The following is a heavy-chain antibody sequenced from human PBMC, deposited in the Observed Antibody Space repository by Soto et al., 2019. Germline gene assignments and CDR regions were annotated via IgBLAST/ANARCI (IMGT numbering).Heavy chain of an antibody. CDR1: GGSISSYY. V-gene: IGHV4-59*01. J-gene: IGHJ5*02. CDR3: ARGYDFWSGYPPDTWFDP. CDR2: IYYSGST. Sequence: SETLSLTCTVSGGSISSYYWSWIRQPPGKGLEWIGYIYYSGSTNYNPSLKSRVTISVDTSKNQFSLKLSSVTAADTAVYYCARGYDFWSGYPPDTWFDPWGQGTLVTVSS. D-gene: IGHD3-3*01.